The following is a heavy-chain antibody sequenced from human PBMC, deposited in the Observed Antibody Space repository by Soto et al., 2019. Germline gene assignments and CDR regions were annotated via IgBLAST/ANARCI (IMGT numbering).Heavy chain of an antibody. J-gene: IGHJ4*02. CDR2: IYHSGST. CDR3: ARGPYDILTDGFDY. Sequence: PSETLSLTCAVSGGSISSSNWWSCVRQPPGKGLEWIGEIYHSGSTNYNPSLKSRVTISVDKSKNQFSLKLSSVTAADTAVYYCARGPYDILTDGFDYWGQGTLVTVS. V-gene: IGHV4-4*02. D-gene: IGHD3-9*01. CDR1: GGSISSSNW.